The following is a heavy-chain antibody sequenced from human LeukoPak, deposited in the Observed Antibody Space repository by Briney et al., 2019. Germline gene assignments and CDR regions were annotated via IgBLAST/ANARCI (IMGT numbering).Heavy chain of an antibody. V-gene: IGHV1-18*01. J-gene: IGHJ3*02. Sequence: ASVKVSCKASGYTFTSYGISWVRQAPGQGLEWMGWINTCNGNTVFAQTFEGRVTMTTDTSRSTAFMELRSLRSDDTAVYYCARLNWDWRAFDIWGQGTMVIVSS. D-gene: IGHD3/OR15-3a*01. CDR3: ARLNWDWRAFDI. CDR2: INTCNGNT. CDR1: GYTFTSYG.